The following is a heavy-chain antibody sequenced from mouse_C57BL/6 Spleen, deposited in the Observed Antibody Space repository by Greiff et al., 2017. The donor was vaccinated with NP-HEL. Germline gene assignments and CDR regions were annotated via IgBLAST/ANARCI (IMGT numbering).Heavy chain of an antibody. CDR1: GFTFSDYG. D-gene: IGHD2-5*01. CDR3: ARPGYSNFHWYFDV. V-gene: IGHV5-17*01. Sequence: EVNVVESGGGLVKPGGSLKLSCAASGFTFSDYGMHWVRQAPEKGLEWVAYISSGSSTIYYADTVKGRFTISRDNAKNTLFLQMTSLRSEDTAMYYCARPGYSNFHWYFDVWGTGTTVTVSS. J-gene: IGHJ1*03. CDR2: ISSGSSTI.